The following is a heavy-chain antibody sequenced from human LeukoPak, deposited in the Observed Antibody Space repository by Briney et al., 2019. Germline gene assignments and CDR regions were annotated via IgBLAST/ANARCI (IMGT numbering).Heavy chain of an antibody. CDR2: MNPNSGNT. CDR3: ARGPITSGYWFRYYYYYYMDV. D-gene: IGHD3-22*01. V-gene: IGHV1-8*01. Sequence: ASVKVSCKASGYTFTSYDINWVRQATGQGLEWMGWMNPNSGNTGYAQKFQGRVTMTRNTSISTAYMELSSLRSEDTAVYYCARGPITSGYWFRYYYYYYMDVWGKGTTVTISS. CDR1: GYTFTSYD. J-gene: IGHJ6*03.